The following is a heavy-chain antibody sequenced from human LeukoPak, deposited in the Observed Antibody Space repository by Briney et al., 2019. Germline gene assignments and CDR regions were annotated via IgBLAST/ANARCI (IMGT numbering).Heavy chain of an antibody. D-gene: IGHD6-13*01. CDR2: ISSNGGST. CDR3: ARGFELEAASDAFDI. Sequence: GGSLRLSCAASGFTFSSYAMHWVRQAPGKGLEYVSAISSNGGSTYYANSVKGRFTISRDNSKNTLYLQMGSLRAEDTAVYYCARGFELEAASDAFDICGQGTMVTVSS. V-gene: IGHV3-64*01. CDR1: GFTFSSYA. J-gene: IGHJ3*02.